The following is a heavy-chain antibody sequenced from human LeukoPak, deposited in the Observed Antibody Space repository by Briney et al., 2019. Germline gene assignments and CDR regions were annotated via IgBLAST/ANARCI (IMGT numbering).Heavy chain of an antibody. V-gene: IGHV4-59*08. Sequence: SETLSLTCTVSGGSISSNYWSWFRRPPGKGLEWIGYIYYSGSTNYNPSPKSRVTKSVDTSKTQFSLKLSSVTAADTAVYYCARFGDSRGYSDYWGQGTLVTVSS. D-gene: IGHD3-22*01. CDR1: GGSISSNY. CDR2: IYYSGST. CDR3: ARFGDSRGYSDY. J-gene: IGHJ4*02.